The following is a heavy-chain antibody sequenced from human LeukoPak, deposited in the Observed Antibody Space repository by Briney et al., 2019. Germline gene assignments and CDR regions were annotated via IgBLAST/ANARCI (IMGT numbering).Heavy chain of an antibody. CDR1: GFDFSTYG. CDR2: IQSDGSNI. D-gene: IGHD4-17*01. V-gene: IGHV3-30*02. J-gene: IGHJ4*02. Sequence: GGSLRLSCAASGFDFSTYGMLWVRQAPGKGLEWVAFIQSDGSNIYYADSVKGRFTISRDNSKNTLYLQMNSLRAEDTAVYYCAKDTSVTPFDYWGQGTLVTVSS. CDR3: AKDTSVTPFDY.